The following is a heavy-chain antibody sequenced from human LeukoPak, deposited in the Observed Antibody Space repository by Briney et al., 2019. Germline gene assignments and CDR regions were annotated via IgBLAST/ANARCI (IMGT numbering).Heavy chain of an antibody. Sequence: GGSLRLSCAASGFTFRSYDMHWVRQAPGKGLEWVAVVWYDESNKYYVDSVKGRFTISRDNSKNTLYLQMNSLRVEDAALYYCAREDSSGAFDIWGQGTMVTVSS. D-gene: IGHD3-22*01. CDR2: VWYDESNK. J-gene: IGHJ3*02. CDR1: GFTFRSYD. V-gene: IGHV3-33*01. CDR3: AREDSSGAFDI.